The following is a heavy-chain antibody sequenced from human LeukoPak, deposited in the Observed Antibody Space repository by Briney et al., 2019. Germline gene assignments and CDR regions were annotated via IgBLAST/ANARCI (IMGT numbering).Heavy chain of an antibody. Sequence: SETLSLTCTVSDGSISSSLYYGGWIRQPPGKGLEWIGIIYYSGSTYYNPSLKSRVTISVETSKNQVSLRLSSVTAADTAVYYCARQGAGGRAFDIWGQGTMVTVSS. D-gene: IGHD6-19*01. V-gene: IGHV4-39*01. CDR3: ARQGAGGRAFDI. J-gene: IGHJ3*02. CDR2: IYYSGST. CDR1: DGSISSSLYY.